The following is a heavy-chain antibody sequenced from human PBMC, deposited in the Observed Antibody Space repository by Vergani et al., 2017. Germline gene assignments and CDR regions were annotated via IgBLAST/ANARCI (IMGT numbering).Heavy chain of an antibody. CDR2: IYWNDDK. CDR1: GFPPSTSGVG. V-gene: IGHV2-5*01. J-gene: IGHJ3*02. CDR3: ADMGLVFYPSCYEHGDDAFDI. Sequence: QITLKESGPTLVKPTQTLTLTCIFSGFPPSTSGVGVAWIRQPPGKALEWLALIYWNDDKRYSPALKSRLSITSDTSKNQVVLTMTNMDPVDTATSYCADMGLVFYPSCYEHGDDAFDIWGRGTMVTVSS. D-gene: IGHD6-19*01.